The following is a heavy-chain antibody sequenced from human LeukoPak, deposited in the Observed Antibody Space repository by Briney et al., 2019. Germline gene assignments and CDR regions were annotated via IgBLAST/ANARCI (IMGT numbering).Heavy chain of an antibody. CDR1: GGSISSGSYY. Sequence: SQTLSLTCTVSGGSISSGSYYWSWIRQPAGKGLEWIGRIYTSGSTNYNPSLKSRDTISVDTSKNQFSLKLSSVTAADTAVYYCARDRYYYDSSGYYGSLDPWGQGTLVTVSS. D-gene: IGHD3-22*01. CDR2: IYTSGST. V-gene: IGHV4-61*02. CDR3: ARDRYYYDSSGYYGSLDP. J-gene: IGHJ5*02.